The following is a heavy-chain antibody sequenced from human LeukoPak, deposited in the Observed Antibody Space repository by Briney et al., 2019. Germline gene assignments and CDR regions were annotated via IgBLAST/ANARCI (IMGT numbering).Heavy chain of an antibody. Sequence: GGSLRLSCAASGFTFSSYAMSWVRQAPGKGLEWVSAISGSGGSTYYADSVKGRFTISRDNAKNSLYLQMNSLRAEDTALYYCAKDFYYDSSGLSDYWGQGTLVTVSS. J-gene: IGHJ4*02. CDR2: ISGSGGST. D-gene: IGHD3-22*01. CDR3: AKDFYYDSSGLSDY. V-gene: IGHV3-23*01. CDR1: GFTFSSYA.